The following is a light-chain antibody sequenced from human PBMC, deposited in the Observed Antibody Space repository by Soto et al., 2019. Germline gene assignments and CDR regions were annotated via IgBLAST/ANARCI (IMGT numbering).Light chain of an antibody. CDR1: QSASSY. CDR2: DAS. J-gene: IGKJ2*01. V-gene: IGKV3-11*01. CDR3: QQRSNWPRVYT. Sequence: EIVLTQSPATLSLSPGERATLSCRASQSASSYLAWYQQKPGQAPRLLIYDASNRATGIPARFSGSGSGTDFTLTISSLEPEDFAVYYCQQRSNWPRVYTFGQGTKLEIK.